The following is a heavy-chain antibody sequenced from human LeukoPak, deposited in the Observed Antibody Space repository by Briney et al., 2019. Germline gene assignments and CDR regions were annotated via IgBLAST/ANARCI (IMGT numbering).Heavy chain of an antibody. V-gene: IGHV3-30-3*01. Sequence: PGGSVRLSCAASGFTFSSYAMHWVRQAPGKGLEWVAVISYDGSNKYYADSVKGRFTISRDNSKNTLYLQMNSLRAEDTAVYYCARESEGIAAAGGEIGYFDYWGQGTLVTVSS. J-gene: IGHJ4*02. D-gene: IGHD6-13*01. CDR2: ISYDGSNK. CDR1: GFTFSSYA. CDR3: ARESEGIAAAGGEIGYFDY.